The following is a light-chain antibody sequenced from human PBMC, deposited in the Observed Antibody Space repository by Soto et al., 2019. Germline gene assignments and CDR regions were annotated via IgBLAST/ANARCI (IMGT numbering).Light chain of an antibody. J-gene: IGKJ2*01. Sequence: DIQMTQSPSTLSASVGDRVTITCRASQSISSWLAWYQQKPGKAPKLLIYKAPSLESGVPSRFSGSGSGTEFTLTISSLQPDDFATYYCQQYNSYPYTFGQWTKLEIK. CDR1: QSISSW. CDR2: KAP. CDR3: QQYNSYPYT. V-gene: IGKV1-5*03.